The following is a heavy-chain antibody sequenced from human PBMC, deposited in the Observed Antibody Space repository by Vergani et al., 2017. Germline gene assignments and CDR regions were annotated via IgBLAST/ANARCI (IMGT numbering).Heavy chain of an antibody. V-gene: IGHV5-51*01. CDR1: GYSFTSYW. Sequence: EVQLVQSGAEVKKPGESLKISCKGSGYSFTSYWIGWVRQMPGKGLEWMGIIYPGDSDTRYSPSFQGQVTISADKSISTAYLQWSSLKASDTAMYYCARHRSDTAMVDYYYYYYMDVWGKGTTVTVSS. J-gene: IGHJ6*03. D-gene: IGHD5-18*01. CDR3: ARHRSDTAMVDYYYYYYMDV. CDR2: IYPGDSDT.